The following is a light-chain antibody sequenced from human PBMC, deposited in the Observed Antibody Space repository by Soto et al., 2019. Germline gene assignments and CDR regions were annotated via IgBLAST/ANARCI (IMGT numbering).Light chain of an antibody. V-gene: IGKV1-5*01. J-gene: IGKJ4*01. CDR1: QSVSGW. CDR2: DAS. Sequence: DIQMTQSPSTLSASVGDRVTITCRASQSVSGWLAWYQQKPGKAPKVLIYDASSLESGVPSRFSGRGSGTDFTLTISSLQPDDFASYYCQHYDNYSLTFGGGTRVEIK. CDR3: QHYDNYSLT.